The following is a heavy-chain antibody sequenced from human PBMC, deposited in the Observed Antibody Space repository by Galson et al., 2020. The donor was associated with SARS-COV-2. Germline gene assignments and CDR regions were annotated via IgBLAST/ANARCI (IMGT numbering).Heavy chain of an antibody. J-gene: IGHJ6*03. CDR3: TRDQITIFGYDYYMDV. V-gene: IGHV3-49*03. Sequence: GESLKISCTASGFTFGDYAMSWFRQAPGKGLEWVGFIRSKAYGGTTEYAASVKGRFTISRDDSKSIAYLQMNSLKTEDTAVYYCTRDQITIFGYDYYMDVWGKGTTVTVSS. CDR2: IRSKAYGGTT. D-gene: IGHD3-3*01. CDR1: GFTFGDYA.